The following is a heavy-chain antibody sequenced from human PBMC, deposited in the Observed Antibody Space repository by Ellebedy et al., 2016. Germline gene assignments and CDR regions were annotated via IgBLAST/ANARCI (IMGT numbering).Heavy chain of an antibody. V-gene: IGHV4-34*01. D-gene: IGHD2-21*01. CDR1: GASFRGYY. CDR3: ARGLFDHRMAFDI. J-gene: IGHJ3*02. CDR2: INHSGSF. Sequence: SETLSLTCAVYGASFRGYYWSWIRQPPGEGLEWTGEINHSGSFNYNPSLKSRVTISVDTSKNQFSVNLSSVTAADTAVYYCARGLFDHRMAFDIWGQGTMVTVSS.